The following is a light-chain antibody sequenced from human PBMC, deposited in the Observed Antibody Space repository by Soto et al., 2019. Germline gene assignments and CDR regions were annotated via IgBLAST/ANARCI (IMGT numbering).Light chain of an antibody. J-gene: IGKJ1*01. CDR1: QSVTNNY. CDR2: DAS. V-gene: IGKV3-20*01. Sequence: EIVLTQSPGTLSLSPVERATLSCRASQSVTNNYVAWYQQKPGQAPRLLIHDASSRATGIPDRFSGGGSGTDFTLTISRLEPEDFAVYFCQQTAHSPLTFGQGTRVDIK. CDR3: QQTAHSPLT.